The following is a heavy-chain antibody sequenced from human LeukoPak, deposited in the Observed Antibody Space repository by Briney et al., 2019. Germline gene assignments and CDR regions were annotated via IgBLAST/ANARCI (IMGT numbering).Heavy chain of an antibody. J-gene: IGHJ4*02. Sequence: ASVKVSCKASGYTFTTYDINWVRQATGQGLEWMGWMNPNSGNTGYAQKFQGRVTMTRSTSISTAYMELSSLRSDDTAVYYCARITVTSSGGNFDYWGQGTLVTVSS. V-gene: IGHV1-8*01. CDR1: GYTFTTYD. CDR2: MNPNSGNT. CDR3: ARITVTSSGGNFDY. D-gene: IGHD4-11*01.